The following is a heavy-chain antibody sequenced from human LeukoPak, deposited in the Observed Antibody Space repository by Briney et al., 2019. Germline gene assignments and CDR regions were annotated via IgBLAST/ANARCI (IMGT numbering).Heavy chain of an antibody. J-gene: IGHJ5*02. V-gene: IGHV3-48*03. Sequence: PGGSLRLSCAASGFTFSSYETNWVRQAPGKGLEWVSYISSSGSTIYYADSVKGRFTISRDNAKNSLYLQMNSLRAEDTAVYYCARGASGSYELWFDPWGKGTLVTVSS. CDR3: ARGASGSYELWFDP. D-gene: IGHD1-26*01. CDR1: GFTFSSYE. CDR2: ISSSGSTI.